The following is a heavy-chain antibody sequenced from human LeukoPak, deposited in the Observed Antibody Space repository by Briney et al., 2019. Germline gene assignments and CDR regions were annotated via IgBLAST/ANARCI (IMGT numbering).Heavy chain of an antibody. CDR2: ISGSGGST. CDR1: GFTFSSYA. V-gene: IGHV3-23*01. J-gene: IGHJ3*02. CDR3: ARNYYGGAFDI. D-gene: IGHD1-26*01. Sequence: GGSLRLSCAASGFTFSSYAMSWVRQAPGKGLEWVSGISGSGGSTYYADSVKGRFTISRDNAKNTLYLQMNSLRAEDTAVYYCARNYYGGAFDIWGQGTMVTVSS.